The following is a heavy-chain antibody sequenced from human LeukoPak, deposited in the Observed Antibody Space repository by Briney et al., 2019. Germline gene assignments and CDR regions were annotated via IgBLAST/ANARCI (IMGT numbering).Heavy chain of an antibody. CDR1: GGSFSGYY. CDR3: ASELYYYDSSGYGGIDYYHYGMDV. D-gene: IGHD3-22*01. Sequence: SETLSLTCAVYGGSFSGYYWSWIRQPPGKGLEWIGEINHSGSTNYNPSLKSRVTISVDTSKNQFSLKLSSVTAADTAVYYCASELYYYDSSGYGGIDYYHYGMDVWGQGTTVTVSS. V-gene: IGHV4-34*01. J-gene: IGHJ6*02. CDR2: INHSGST.